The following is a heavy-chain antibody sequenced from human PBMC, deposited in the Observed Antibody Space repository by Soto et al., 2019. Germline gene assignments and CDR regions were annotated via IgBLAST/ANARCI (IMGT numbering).Heavy chain of an antibody. D-gene: IGHD2-21*01. CDR3: ARGLHSLFDY. CDR1: GFTFSNYG. CDR2: IWYDGNNK. J-gene: IGHJ4*02. Sequence: ESGGGVVQPGGSLRLSCAASGFTFSNYGMHWVRQAPGKGLEWVAVIWYDGNNKYYADSGKGRFTISRNNTNNTLYVQMTSLRAEDTAVYYCARGLHSLFDYWGQGTLVTVSS. V-gene: IGHV3-33*01.